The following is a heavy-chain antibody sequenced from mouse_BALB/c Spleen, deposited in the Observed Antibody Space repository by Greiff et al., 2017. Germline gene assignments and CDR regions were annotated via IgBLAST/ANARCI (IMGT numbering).Heavy chain of an antibody. CDR3: ARHSTGPYAMDY. CDR1: GYTFTSYW. V-gene: IGHV1-7*01. CDR2: INPSTGYT. D-gene: IGHD4-1*02. Sequence: VQLQQSGAELAKPGASVKMSCKASGYTFTSYWMHWVKQRPGQGLEWIGYINPSTGYTEYNQKFKDKATLTADKSSSTAYMQLSSLTSEDSAVYYCARHSTGPYAMDYWGQGTSVTVSS. J-gene: IGHJ4*01.